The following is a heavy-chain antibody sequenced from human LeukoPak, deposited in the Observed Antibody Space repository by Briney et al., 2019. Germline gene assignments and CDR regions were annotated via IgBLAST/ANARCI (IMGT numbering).Heavy chain of an antibody. D-gene: IGHD1-26*01. V-gene: IGHV4-59*08. CDR2: IHYSGSK. CDR3: ARHGTVSSGSCFDY. CDR1: GGSVTSYY. Sequence: SETLSLTCSVSGGSVTSYYWSWIRQPPGKGLEWIGHIHYSGSKNYNPSLKSRVTMFVDRSKNQISLRLSSVTAADTAVYYCARHGTVSSGSCFDYWAREPRSPS. J-gene: IGHJ4*02.